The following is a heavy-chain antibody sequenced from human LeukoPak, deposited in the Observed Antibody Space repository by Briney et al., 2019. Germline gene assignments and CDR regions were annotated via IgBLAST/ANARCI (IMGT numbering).Heavy chain of an antibody. V-gene: IGHV4-59*08. J-gene: IGHJ4*02. CDR2: IYYSGST. Sequence: PSETLSLTCTISGGSISNYYLNWIRQPPGKGLEWIGYIYYSGSTNYNPSLKSRVTISVHTSKNQFSLRLTSVTAADTAVYYCARHGSTDYFDFWGQGTLVTVSS. D-gene: IGHD2-2*03. CDR1: GGSISNYY. CDR3: ARHGSTDYFDF.